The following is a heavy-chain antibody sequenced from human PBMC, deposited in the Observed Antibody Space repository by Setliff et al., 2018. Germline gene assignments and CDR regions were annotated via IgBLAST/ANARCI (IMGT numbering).Heavy chain of an antibody. CDR2: ISDSSLHI. J-gene: IGHJ6*03. D-gene: IGHD2-15*01. Sequence: GGSLRLSCAASGFTFSSYAMTWVRQAPGKGLEWVSSISDSSLHIYYRDSVKGRFTISRDNAKNSLYLQMNSLRAEDTALYYCARVGCSGGSCYGRSYYYMDVWGKGTTVTVSS. CDR1: GFTFSSYA. CDR3: ARVGCSGGSCYGRSYYYMDV. V-gene: IGHV3-21*04.